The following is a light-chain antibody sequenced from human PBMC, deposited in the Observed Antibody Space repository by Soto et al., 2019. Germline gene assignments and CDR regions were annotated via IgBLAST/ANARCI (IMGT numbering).Light chain of an antibody. CDR2: GNS. CDR1: SSNIGAGYD. J-gene: IGLJ1*01. CDR3: QSYDSSLSXX. Sequence: QTVVTQPPSVSGAPGQRVTISCTGSSSNIGAGYDVHWYQQLPGTAPKLLIYGNSNRPSGVPDRFSGSKSGTSASLAITGLQAEDEADYYCQSYDSSLSXXXXTXTKLXVL. V-gene: IGLV1-40*01.